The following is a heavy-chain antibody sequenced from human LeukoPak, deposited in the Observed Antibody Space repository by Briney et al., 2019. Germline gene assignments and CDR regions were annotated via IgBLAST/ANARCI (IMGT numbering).Heavy chain of an antibody. CDR3: AKVAHYYGSGSYYEYYFDY. CDR2: ISGSGGTT. J-gene: IGHJ4*02. D-gene: IGHD3-10*01. CDR1: GFTFSTYA. V-gene: IGHV3-23*01. Sequence: PGGSLRLSCAASGFTFSTYAMTWVRQAPGKGLEWVSTISGSGGTTYYADSVKGRFTISRDNSKNTLYLQMSSLRAEDTALYYCAKVAHYYGSGSYYEYYFDYWGQGTLVTVSS.